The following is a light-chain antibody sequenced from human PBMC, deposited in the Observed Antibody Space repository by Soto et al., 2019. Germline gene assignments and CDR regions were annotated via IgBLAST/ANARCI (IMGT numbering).Light chain of an antibody. CDR3: LHHNSYPRT. CDR2: AAS. CDR1: QAIRND. V-gene: IGKV1-17*01. J-gene: IGKJ1*01. Sequence: DIQMTQSPSSLSASVGDRVDITCRASQAIRNDLRWYQQKPGKAPNRLIYAASTLPTGFPSRFSGSGSGTEFTLTISSLQPEDFATYYCLHHNSYPRTFGQGTKVEIK.